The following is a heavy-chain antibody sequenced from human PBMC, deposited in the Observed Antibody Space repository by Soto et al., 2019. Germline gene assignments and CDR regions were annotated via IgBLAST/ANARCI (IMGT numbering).Heavy chain of an antibody. J-gene: IGHJ4*02. Sequence: EVQLLESGGGLVQPGGSLRLSCVASGFTFTNNAMSWVRQAPGKGLERVSLIGHITTTPHYPDSARGRFTISRDTSSNTLYLQMNSLRAEDTAIYVCAKVIGTGIYRGYVDYWGQGTLVAVSS. V-gene: IGHV3-23*01. CDR2: IGHITTTP. D-gene: IGHD3-10*01. CDR3: AKVIGTGIYRGYVDY. CDR1: GFTFTNNA.